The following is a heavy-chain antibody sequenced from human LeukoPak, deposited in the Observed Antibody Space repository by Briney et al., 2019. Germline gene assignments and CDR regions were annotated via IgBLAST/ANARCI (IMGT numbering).Heavy chain of an antibody. Sequence: GASVKVSCKASGYTFTGYYMHWVRQAPGQGLEWMGWINPNSGGTNYAQKFQGRVTMTRDTSISTAYMELSRLRSDDTAVYYCARATTVTTFLFDYWGQGTLVTVSS. CDR3: ARATTVTTFLFDY. V-gene: IGHV1-2*02. J-gene: IGHJ4*02. D-gene: IGHD4-17*01. CDR1: GYTFTGYY. CDR2: INPNSGGT.